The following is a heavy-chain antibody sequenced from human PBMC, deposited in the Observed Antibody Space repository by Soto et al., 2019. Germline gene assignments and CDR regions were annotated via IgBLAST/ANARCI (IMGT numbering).Heavy chain of an antibody. CDR3: AGGHDDFWSGRHYYYYGMDV. D-gene: IGHD3-3*01. Sequence: ASVKVSCKASGGTFSSYAISWVRQAPGQGLEWMGGIIPIFGTANYAQKFQGRVTITADESTSTAYMELSSLRSEDTAVYYCAGGHDDFWSGRHYYYYGMDVWGQGTTVTVSS. CDR2: IIPIFGTA. CDR1: GGTFSSYA. J-gene: IGHJ6*02. V-gene: IGHV1-69*13.